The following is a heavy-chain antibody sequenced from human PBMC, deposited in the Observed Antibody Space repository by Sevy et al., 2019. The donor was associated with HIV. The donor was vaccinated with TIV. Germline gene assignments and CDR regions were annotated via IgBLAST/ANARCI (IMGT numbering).Heavy chain of an antibody. J-gene: IGHJ6*03. CDR2: IYYSGST. Sequence: SETLSLTCTVSGGSISSSSYYWGWIRQPPGKGLEWIGSIYYSGSTYYNPSLKSRVTISVDTSKNQFSLKLSSVTAADTAVYYCARVGVTQPNIYYYYHMDVWGKGTTVTVSS. V-gene: IGHV4-39*01. D-gene: IGHD2-21*02. CDR3: ARVGVTQPNIYYYYHMDV. CDR1: GGSISSSSYY.